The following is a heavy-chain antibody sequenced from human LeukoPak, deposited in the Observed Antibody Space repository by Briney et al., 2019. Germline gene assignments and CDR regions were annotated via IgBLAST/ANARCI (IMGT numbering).Heavy chain of an antibody. CDR3: ARPGDSSWYKGYYFDY. Sequence: PGGSLRLSRAASGLTFSSYAMHWVRQAPGKGLEWVAVISYDGSNKYYADSVKGRFTISRDNSKNTLYLQMNSLRAEDTAVYYCARPGDSSWYKGYYFDYWGQGTLVTVSS. V-gene: IGHV3-30-3*01. D-gene: IGHD6-13*01. CDR1: GLTFSSYA. CDR2: ISYDGSNK. J-gene: IGHJ4*02.